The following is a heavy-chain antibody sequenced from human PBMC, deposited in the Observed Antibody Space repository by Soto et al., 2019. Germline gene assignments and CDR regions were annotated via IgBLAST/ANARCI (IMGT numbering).Heavy chain of an antibody. CDR1: GFSITGNGEG. J-gene: IGHJ4*02. CDR2: IYWADDK. CDR3: AHGYVQLLATFHYFDS. Sequence: QIALKESGPTLVKPTQTLTLTCTFSGFSITGNGEGVGWIRQPPGKALEWLALIYWADDKRYSPSLRNRLTITLDNSKDQVILTMTDMGAADTATYYCAHGYVQLLATFHYFDSWGQGTQVTVSS. D-gene: IGHD2-2*01. V-gene: IGHV2-5*02.